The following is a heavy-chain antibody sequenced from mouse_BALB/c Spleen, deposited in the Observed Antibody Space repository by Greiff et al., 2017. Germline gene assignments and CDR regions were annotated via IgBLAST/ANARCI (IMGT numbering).Heavy chain of an antibody. CDR3: TRSDGYYWFAY. J-gene: IGHJ3*01. CDR2: INPSNGGT. CDR1: GYTFTSYY. D-gene: IGHD2-3*01. Sequence: QVQLKESGAELVKPGASVKLSCKASGYTFTSYYMYWVKQRPGQGLEWIGEINPSNGGTNFNEKFKSKATLTVDKSSSTAYMQLSSLTSEDSAVYYCTRSDGYYWFAYWGQGTLVTVSA. V-gene: IGHV1S81*02.